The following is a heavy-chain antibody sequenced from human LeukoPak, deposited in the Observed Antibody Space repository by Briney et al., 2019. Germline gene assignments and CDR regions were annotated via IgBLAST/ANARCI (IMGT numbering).Heavy chain of an antibody. V-gene: IGHV1-24*01. Sequence: ASVRVSCKVSGYTFTELSMHLVRQAAGKGLEWMGGFDPEDGETIYAQKFQGRVTMTEDTSTDTAYMELSSPRSEDTAVYYCATERPSGIAAAGAFDIWGQGTMVTVSS. CDR1: GYTFTELS. CDR3: ATERPSGIAAAGAFDI. J-gene: IGHJ3*02. CDR2: FDPEDGET. D-gene: IGHD6-13*01.